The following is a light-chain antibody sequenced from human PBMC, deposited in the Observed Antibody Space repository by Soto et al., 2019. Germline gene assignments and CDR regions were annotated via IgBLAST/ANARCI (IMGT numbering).Light chain of an antibody. CDR3: QQYGSSPLT. J-gene: IGKJ4*01. Sequence: IVSTHSPGTLSFSPGEIATLSFRASQSLSTSYLAWYQQKPGQAPRLLIYGASSRATGIPDRFSGSGSGTDFTLTISRLEPEDFAVYYCQQYGSSPLTFGGGTKVDIK. CDR2: GAS. V-gene: IGKV3-20*01. CDR1: QSLSTSY.